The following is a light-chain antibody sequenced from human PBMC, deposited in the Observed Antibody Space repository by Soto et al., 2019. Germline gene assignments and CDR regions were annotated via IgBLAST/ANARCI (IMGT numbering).Light chain of an antibody. Sequence: ETVMTQSPATLSVSPGDRATLSCSASQSVSYNLAWYQQKPGQAPRLLIYDASTRATGIPARFSGSASGTEFTLTISSLLSEDFAVYYCQQHINWPLTFGGGTKVEIK. J-gene: IGKJ4*01. V-gene: IGKV3D-15*01. CDR3: QQHINWPLT. CDR1: QSVSYN. CDR2: DAS.